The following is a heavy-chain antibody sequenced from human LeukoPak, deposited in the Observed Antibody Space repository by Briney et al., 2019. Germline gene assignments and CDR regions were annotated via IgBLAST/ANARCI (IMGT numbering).Heavy chain of an antibody. CDR1: GFSFSSNG. CDR3: ARVSDYSNYFDY. J-gene: IGHJ4*02. Sequence: PGGSLRLSCAASGFSFSSNGMHWVRQAPGKGLEWVAVIWYDGSNKYYADSVKGRFTISRDNSKYTLYLQMNSLRAEDTAVYYCARVSDYSNYFDYWGQGTLVTVSS. CDR2: IWYDGSNK. D-gene: IGHD4-11*01. V-gene: IGHV3-33*01.